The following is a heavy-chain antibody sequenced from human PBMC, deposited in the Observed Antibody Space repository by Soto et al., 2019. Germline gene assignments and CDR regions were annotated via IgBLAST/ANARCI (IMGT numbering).Heavy chain of an antibody. D-gene: IGHD3-22*01. CDR3: AKAGRGYYYDSSGYYYFDY. CDR1: GFTFSSYA. V-gene: IGHV3-23*01. Sequence: PGGSLRLSCAASGFTFSSYAMSWVRQAPGKGLEWVSAISGSGGSTYYADSVKGRFTISRDNSKNTLYLQMNSLRAEDTAVYYCAKAGRGYYYDSSGYYYFDYWGQGTLVTVSS. CDR2: ISGSGGST. J-gene: IGHJ4*02.